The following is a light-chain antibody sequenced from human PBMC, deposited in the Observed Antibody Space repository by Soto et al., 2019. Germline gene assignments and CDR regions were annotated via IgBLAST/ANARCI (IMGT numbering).Light chain of an antibody. J-gene: IGKJ2*01. CDR2: GAS. CDR1: QSINSE. Sequence: EIVMTQSPATLSLSPGERAALSCRASQSINSELAWYQQKPGQPPRLLIYGASTRATGVPARITGSESGSEFTLTISGLQSEDFAVYYCQQGHNWPLPFGQGTRLAI. V-gene: IGKV3-15*01. CDR3: QQGHNWPLP.